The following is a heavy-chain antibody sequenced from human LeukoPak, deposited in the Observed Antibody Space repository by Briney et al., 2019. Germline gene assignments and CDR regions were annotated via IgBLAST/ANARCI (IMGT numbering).Heavy chain of an antibody. J-gene: IGHJ5*02. CDR3: ARECRSDFWSGYPGRFDP. CDR1: GASISSGDYY. V-gene: IGHV4-30-4*08. D-gene: IGHD3-3*01. Sequence: KASQTLSLTCTVSGASISSGDYYWSWIRQPPGKGLEWIGYIYYRGTTYYNPSLKSRVTISVDTSKNQCSLKLSSVTAADTAVYYCARECRSDFWSGYPGRFDPWGQGTLVTVSS. CDR2: IYYRGTT.